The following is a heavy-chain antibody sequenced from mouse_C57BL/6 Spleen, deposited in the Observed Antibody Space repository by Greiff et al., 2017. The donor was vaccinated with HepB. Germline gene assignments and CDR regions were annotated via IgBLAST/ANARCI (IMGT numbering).Heavy chain of an antibody. CDR3: VRHKGSYYFDY. Sequence: DVMLVESGGGLVQPKGSLKLSCAASGFSFNTYAMNWVRQAPGKGLEWVARIRSKSNNYATYYADSVKDRFTISRDDSESMLYLQMNNLKTEDTAMYYCVRHKGSYYFDYWGQGTTLTVSS. CDR2: IRSKSNNYAT. CDR1: GFSFNTYA. D-gene: IGHD1-3*01. V-gene: IGHV10-1*01. J-gene: IGHJ2*01.